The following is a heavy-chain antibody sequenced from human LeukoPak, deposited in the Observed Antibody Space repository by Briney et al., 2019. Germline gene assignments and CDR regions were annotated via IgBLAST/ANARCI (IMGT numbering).Heavy chain of an antibody. CDR1: GGSISSSSYY. Sequence: SETLSLTCTVSGGSISSSSYYWGWIRQPPGKGLEWIGTIYYSGTTYYNPSLKSRVTISVDTSNNQFSLQLSSVTAADTAVYYCARSGGRTTRMDVWGKGTTVTVSS. V-gene: IGHV4-39*07. CDR2: IYYSGTT. J-gene: IGHJ6*04. D-gene: IGHD2-15*01. CDR3: ARSGGRTTRMDV.